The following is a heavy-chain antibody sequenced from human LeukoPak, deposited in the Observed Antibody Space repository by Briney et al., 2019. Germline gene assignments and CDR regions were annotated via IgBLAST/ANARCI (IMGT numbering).Heavy chain of an antibody. D-gene: IGHD3-3*01. Sequence: GASVKVSCKSSGYTFTSYYMHWVRQAPGQGLEWMGIINPSGGSTSYAQKFQGRVTMTRDTSTSTVYMDLSSLRSEDTAVYYCARALARDFWSGYFDYWGQGTLVTVSS. CDR2: INPSGGST. V-gene: IGHV1-46*01. J-gene: IGHJ4*02. CDR3: ARALARDFWSGYFDY. CDR1: GYTFTSYY.